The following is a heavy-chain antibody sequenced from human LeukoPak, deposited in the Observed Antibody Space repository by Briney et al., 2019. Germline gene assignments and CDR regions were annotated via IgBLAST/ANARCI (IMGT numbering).Heavy chain of an antibody. J-gene: IGHJ3*02. V-gene: IGHV5-51*01. CDR1: GYSFTTYW. D-gene: IGHD4-23*01. CDR2: IYPGDSDT. Sequence: GESLKISCKDSGYSFTTYWIAWVRQMPGKGLEWMGIIYPGDSDTTYSPSFRGQVTISADKSISTAYLQWNSLKASDTAMYYCARRRWADAFDIWGQGTMVTVSS. CDR3: ARRRWADAFDI.